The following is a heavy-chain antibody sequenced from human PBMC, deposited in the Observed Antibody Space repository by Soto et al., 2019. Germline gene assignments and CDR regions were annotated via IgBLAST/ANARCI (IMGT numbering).Heavy chain of an antibody. CDR2: ISSSSSYI. CDR3: ARDQPGYSYGYGLGY. V-gene: IGHV3-21*01. J-gene: IGHJ4*02. Sequence: EVQLVESGGGLVKPGGSLRLSCAASGFTFSSYRRNWVRQAPGKGLEWFSSISSSSSYIYYADSVKGRLTISRDNAKNSLYLQMNSLRAEDTAVYYCARDQPGYSYGYGLGYWGQGTLVTVSS. D-gene: IGHD5-18*01. CDR1: GFTFSSYR.